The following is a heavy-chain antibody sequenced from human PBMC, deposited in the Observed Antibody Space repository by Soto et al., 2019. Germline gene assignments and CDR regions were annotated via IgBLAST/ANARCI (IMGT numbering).Heavy chain of an antibody. CDR3: MSGNTGYGNFDH. CDR2: IYRDGTT. Sequence: EVQLEESGGGLFQPGGSLRLTCAVSGFSLNNYWMHWVRQRPGKGLVWVARIYRDGTTSYADSVKGRFTISRDNAKNNVSLQKNSLKDEDTAVYYCMSGNTGYGNFDHWGQGTLVTVSS. CDR1: GFSLNNYW. J-gene: IGHJ4*02. V-gene: IGHV3-74*01. D-gene: IGHD5-12*01.